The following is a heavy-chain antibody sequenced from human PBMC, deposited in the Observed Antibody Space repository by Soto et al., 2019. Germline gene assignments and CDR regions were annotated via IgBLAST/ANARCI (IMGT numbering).Heavy chain of an antibody. J-gene: IGHJ5*02. V-gene: IGHV3-30-3*01. Sequence: QVQLVESGGGVVQPGRSLRLSCAASGFIFSSYAMHWVRQAPGKGLEWVVLISYDGSNKYYADSVKGRFTISRDNSKNTLYLQMNSLRAEDTAVYYCARVSALRAFDPWGQGTLVTVSS. D-gene: IGHD2-15*01. CDR1: GFIFSSYA. CDR2: ISYDGSNK. CDR3: ARVSALRAFDP.